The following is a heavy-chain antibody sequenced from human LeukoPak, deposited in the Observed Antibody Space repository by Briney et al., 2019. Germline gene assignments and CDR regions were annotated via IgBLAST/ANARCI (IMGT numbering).Heavy chain of an antibody. Sequence: SETLSLTCAVYGGSFSGYYWSWIRQPPGKGLEWIGEINHSGSTNYNPSLKSRVTISVDTSKNQFSLKLSSVTAADTAVYYCARSAGGGSSWYGDNWFDPWGQGTLVTVSS. CDR1: GGSFSGYY. D-gene: IGHD6-13*01. CDR3: ARSAGGGSSWYGDNWFDP. V-gene: IGHV4-34*01. J-gene: IGHJ5*02. CDR2: INHSGST.